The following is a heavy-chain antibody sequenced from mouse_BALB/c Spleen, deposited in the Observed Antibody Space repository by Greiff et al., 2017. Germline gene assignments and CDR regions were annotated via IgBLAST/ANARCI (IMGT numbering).Heavy chain of an antibody. J-gene: IGHJ2*01. Sequence: QVHVKQPGAELVRPGASVKLSCKASGYTFTSYWINWVKQRPGQGLEWIGNIYPSDSYTNYNQKFKDKATLTVDKSSSTAYMQLSSPTSEDSAVYYCTRQGGYYLYFDYWGQGTTLTVSS. V-gene: IGHV1-69*02. CDR1: GYTFTSYW. CDR2: IYPSDSYT. D-gene: IGHD2-3*01. CDR3: TRQGGYYLYFDY.